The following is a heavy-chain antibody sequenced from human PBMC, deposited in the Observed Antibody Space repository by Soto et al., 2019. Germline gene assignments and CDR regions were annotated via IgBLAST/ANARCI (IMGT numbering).Heavy chain of an antibody. J-gene: IGHJ6*02. CDR1: GFTFSRYA. D-gene: IGHD6-13*01. Sequence: QVQLVESGGGVVQPGRSLRLSCAASGFTFSRYAMHWVRQAPGKGLEWVAVISYDGSNKYYADSVKGRFTISRDNSKNTLYLQMNSLRAEDTAVYYCARDRGDSSSWYFFYGMDVWGQGTTVTVSS. CDR3: ARDRGDSSSWYFFYGMDV. V-gene: IGHV3-30-3*01. CDR2: ISYDGSNK.